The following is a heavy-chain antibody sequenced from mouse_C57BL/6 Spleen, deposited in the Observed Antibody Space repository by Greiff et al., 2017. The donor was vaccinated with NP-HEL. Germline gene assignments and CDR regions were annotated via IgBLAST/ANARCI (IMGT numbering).Heavy chain of an antibody. CDR3: TTKYGGFAY. D-gene: IGHD2-10*02. CDR2: IDPENGDT. Sequence: VQLKQSGAELVRPGASVKLSCTASGFNIKDDYMHWVKQRPEQGLEWIGWIDPENGDTEYASKFQGKATITADTSSNTAYLQLSSLTSEDTAVYYCTTKYGGFAYWGQGTLVTVSA. V-gene: IGHV14-4*01. CDR1: GFNIKDDY. J-gene: IGHJ3*01.